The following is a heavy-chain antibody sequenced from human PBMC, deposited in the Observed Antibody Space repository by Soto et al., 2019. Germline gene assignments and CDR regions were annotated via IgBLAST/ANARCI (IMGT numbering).Heavy chain of an antibody. CDR2: IAAYNGNP. Sequence: QAQLVQSGAEVKKPGASVKVSCKASGYSFTTYLISWVRQTAGQGLEWMGWIAAYNGNPNYPQNLQGRVTMTIDPSTSTAYMELTSLRSDDTAVYYCARIAAESDFAMDVWGQGTTVTVSS. D-gene: IGHD6-25*01. CDR3: ARIAAESDFAMDV. J-gene: IGHJ6*02. CDR1: GYSFTTYL. V-gene: IGHV1-18*01.